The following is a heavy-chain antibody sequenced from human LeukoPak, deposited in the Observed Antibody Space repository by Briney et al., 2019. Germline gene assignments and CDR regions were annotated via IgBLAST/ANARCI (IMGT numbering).Heavy chain of an antibody. CDR1: GFTFSSYG. Sequence: GGSLRLSCAASGFTFSSYGMNWVRQAPGKGLEWVSYISSSSSTIDYADSVKGRFTISRDNAKNSLYLQMNSLRAEDTAVYYCARVGDYYKDVWAKGTTVTVSS. CDR3: ARVGDYYKDV. CDR2: ISSSSSTI. J-gene: IGHJ6*03. V-gene: IGHV3-48*01.